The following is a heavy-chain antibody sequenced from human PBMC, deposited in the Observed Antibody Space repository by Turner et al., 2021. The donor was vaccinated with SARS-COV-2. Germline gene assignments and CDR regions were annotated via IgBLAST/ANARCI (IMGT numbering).Heavy chain of an antibody. V-gene: IGHV1-24*01. CDR1: GYTLTELS. Sequence: QVQLLQSGAEVKKPGASVKASCKVSGYTLTELSMHWVRQAPGKGLEWMGGCDPEDGETIYAQKFQGRVTMTEDTSTDTAYMELSSLRSEDTAVYYCATGVAVAGTPSDYYYYYGMDVWGQGTTVTVSS. CDR2: CDPEDGET. J-gene: IGHJ6*02. D-gene: IGHD6-19*01. CDR3: ATGVAVAGTPSDYYYYYGMDV.